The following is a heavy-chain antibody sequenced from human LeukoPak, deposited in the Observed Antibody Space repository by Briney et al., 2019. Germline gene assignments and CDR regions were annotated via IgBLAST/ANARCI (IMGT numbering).Heavy chain of an antibody. CDR3: ARRWLGDPYGMDV. D-gene: IGHD3-10*01. Sequence: GGSLRLSCAASGFTFSSYAMHWVRQAPGKGLEWVAVISYDGSNKYYADSVKGRFTVSRDNSKDALYLQINSLRDGDTAVYYCARRWLGDPYGMDVWGQGTTVSVSS. CDR1: GFTFSSYA. CDR2: ISYDGSNK. V-gene: IGHV3-30-3*01. J-gene: IGHJ6*02.